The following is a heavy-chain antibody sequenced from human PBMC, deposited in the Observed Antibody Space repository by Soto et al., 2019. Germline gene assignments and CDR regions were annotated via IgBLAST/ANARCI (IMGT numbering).Heavy chain of an antibody. V-gene: IGHV4-4*02. Sequence: SETLSLTCAVSGGSISSSNWWGWVRQPPGKGLEWIGEIYHSGSTNYNPSLKSRVTISVDMSKNQFSLKLSSVTAADTAVYYCARGRFTMLPDYWGQGTLVTVSS. CDR1: GGSISSSNW. CDR3: ARGRFTMLPDY. D-gene: IGHD2-8*01. CDR2: IYHSGST. J-gene: IGHJ4*02.